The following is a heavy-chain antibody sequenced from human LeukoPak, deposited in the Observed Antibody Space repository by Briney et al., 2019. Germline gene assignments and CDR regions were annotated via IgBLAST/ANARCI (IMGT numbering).Heavy chain of an antibody. CDR2: INPNTGDT. V-gene: IGHV1-2*02. J-gene: IGHJ4*02. CDR1: GYTFNDYY. CDR3: ASYPRYVSTPPFDY. D-gene: IGHD2-15*01. Sequence: APVKVSCKASGYTFNDYYLHWVRQAPGQRLEWMGCINPNTGDTESAQNFQGRVTMTRDTTISTAYLELTRLTSDDTAVYYCASYPRYVSTPPFDYWGQGTLVTVSS.